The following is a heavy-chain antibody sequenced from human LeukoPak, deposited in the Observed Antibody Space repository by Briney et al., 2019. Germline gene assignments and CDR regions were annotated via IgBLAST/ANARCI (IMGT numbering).Heavy chain of an antibody. CDR2: IYYSRNT. Sequence: SETLSLTCTVSGDSISTSNSYWGWIRQPPGKGLEWIGSIYYSRNTYYNASLKSRVTMSVDTSKNQLSLKVISVTAADTAVYYCARGVIAAGGNDFDYWGQGTLVTVSS. D-gene: IGHD6-13*01. J-gene: IGHJ4*02. CDR3: ARGVIAAGGNDFDY. CDR1: GDSISTSNSY. V-gene: IGHV4-39*07.